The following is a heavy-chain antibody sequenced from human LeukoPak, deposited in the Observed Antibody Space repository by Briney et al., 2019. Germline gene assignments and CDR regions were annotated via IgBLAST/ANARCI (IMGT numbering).Heavy chain of an antibody. CDR2: ISGSGGST. CDR3: AKPPPSPMIVVVITLGGAFDI. Sequence: PGGSLRLSCAASGFTFSSYAMSRVRQAPGKGREWGSAISGSGGSTYYADSVKGRFTISRDNSKNTLYLQTNSLRAEDTAVYYCAKPPPSPMIVVVITLGGAFDIWGQGTMVTVSS. D-gene: IGHD3-22*01. CDR1: GFTFSSYA. V-gene: IGHV3-23*01. J-gene: IGHJ3*02.